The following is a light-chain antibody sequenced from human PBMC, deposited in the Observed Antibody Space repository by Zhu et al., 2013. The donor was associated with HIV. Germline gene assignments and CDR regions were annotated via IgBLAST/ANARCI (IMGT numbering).Light chain of an antibody. Sequence: QSALAQPASVSGSPGQSITISCTGTHSDIGSWHLVSWYRQYDGTAPQLVLYDIDNRPSGVSSRISGSQSGTAASLTITGLQADDEAVYYCCAYTGDMIRRFGTGTRVTVL. J-gene: IGLJ1*01. CDR1: HSDIGSWHL. CDR2: DID. CDR3: CAYTGDMIRR. V-gene: IGLV2-14*01.